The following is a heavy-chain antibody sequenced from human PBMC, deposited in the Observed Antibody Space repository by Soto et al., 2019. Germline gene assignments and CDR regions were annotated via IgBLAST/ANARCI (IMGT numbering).Heavy chain of an antibody. V-gene: IGHV5-51*01. CDR2: IYPGDSDT. CDR1: GYSFASYW. CDR3: ARRRPVAGTRAFGI. J-gene: IGHJ3*02. Sequence: PGESLKISCTASGYSFASYWIGWVRQIPGKGLEWMGIIYPGDSDTRYSPSFQGQVSISADKSISTAYLQWSSLKASDTVMYYCARRRPVAGTRAFGIWGQGTMVTVSS. D-gene: IGHD6-19*01.